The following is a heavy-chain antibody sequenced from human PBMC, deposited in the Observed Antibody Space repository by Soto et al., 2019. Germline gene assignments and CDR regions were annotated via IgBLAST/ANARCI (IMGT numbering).Heavy chain of an antibody. CDR3: ASYDIVVVPAAYDAFDI. V-gene: IGHV1-69*13. CDR2: IIPIFGTA. J-gene: IGHJ3*02. CDR1: GVTFSSYA. Sequence: SVKVSCKASGVTFSSYAISWVRQAPGQGLEWMGGIIPIFGTANYAQKFQGRVTVTADESTSTAYMELSSLRSEDTAVYYCASYDIVVVPAAYDAFDIWGQGTMVTVSS. D-gene: IGHD2-2*01.